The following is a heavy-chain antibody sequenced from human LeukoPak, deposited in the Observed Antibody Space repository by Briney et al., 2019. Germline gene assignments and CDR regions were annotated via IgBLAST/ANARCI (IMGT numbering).Heavy chain of an antibody. Sequence: SETLSLACAVYGGSFSGYYWSWLRQPPGKGLEWIGEINHSGSTNYNPSLTSRVTISVDTSKNQFSLKLSSVTAADTAVYYCARGRGNWNARWANWFDPWGQGTLVTVSS. CDR3: ARGRGNWNARWANWFDP. V-gene: IGHV4-34*01. J-gene: IGHJ5*02. D-gene: IGHD1-1*01. CDR2: INHSGST. CDR1: GGSFSGYY.